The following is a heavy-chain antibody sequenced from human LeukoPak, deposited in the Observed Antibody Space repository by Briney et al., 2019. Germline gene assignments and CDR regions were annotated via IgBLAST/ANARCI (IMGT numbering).Heavy chain of an antibody. D-gene: IGHD3-10*01. CDR2: IYHSGST. CDR1: GYSISSGYY. CDR3: ARDRWFGELAPLDY. V-gene: IGHV4-38-2*02. Sequence: PSETLSLTCAVSGYSISSGYYWGWIRQPPGKGLEWIGSIYHSGSTYYNPSLKSRVTISVDTSKNQLSLKLSSVTAADTAVYYCARDRWFGELAPLDYWGQGTLVTVSS. J-gene: IGHJ4*02.